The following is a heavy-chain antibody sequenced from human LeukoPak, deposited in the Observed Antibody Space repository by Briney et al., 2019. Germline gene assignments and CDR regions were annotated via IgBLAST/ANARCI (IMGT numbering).Heavy chain of an antibody. D-gene: IGHD4-23*01. CDR1: GFTFSDYY. Sequence: GGPLRLSCAASGFTFSDYYMSWIRQAPGKGLEWVSYISSSGSTIYYADSVKGRFTISRDNAKNSLYLQMNSLRAEDTAVYYCARDGNSRITAAHYFDYWGQGTLVTVSS. V-gene: IGHV3-11*04. CDR2: ISSSGSTI. CDR3: ARDGNSRITAAHYFDY. J-gene: IGHJ4*02.